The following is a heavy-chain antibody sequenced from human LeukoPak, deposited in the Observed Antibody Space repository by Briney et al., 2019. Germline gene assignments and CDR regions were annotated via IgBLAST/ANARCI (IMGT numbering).Heavy chain of an antibody. CDR2: ISYDGSNK. J-gene: IGHJ6*03. CDR3: AKVGPLRYYYYYYMDV. V-gene: IGHV3-30*18. CDR1: GFTFSSYG. Sequence: GGSLRLSCAASGFTFSSYGMHWVRQAPGKGLEWVAVISYDGSNKYYADSVKGRFTISRDNSKNTLYLQMNSLRAEDTAVYYRAKVGPLRYYYYYYMDVWGKGTTVTVSS.